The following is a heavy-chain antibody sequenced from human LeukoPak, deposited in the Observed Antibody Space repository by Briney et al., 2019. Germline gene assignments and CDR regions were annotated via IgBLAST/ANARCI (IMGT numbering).Heavy chain of an antibody. Sequence: ASVKVSCKASGYTFTNYGTSWVRQAPGQGLEWMGWISAYSGNTNYAQNLQGRVTMTTDTSTSTAYMELRSLRPDGTAVYYCARAPDDYDFWSGPFDYWGRGTLVTVSS. CDR1: GYTFTNYG. V-gene: IGHV1-18*01. CDR2: ISAYSGNT. CDR3: ARAPDDYDFWSGPFDY. J-gene: IGHJ4*02. D-gene: IGHD3-3*01.